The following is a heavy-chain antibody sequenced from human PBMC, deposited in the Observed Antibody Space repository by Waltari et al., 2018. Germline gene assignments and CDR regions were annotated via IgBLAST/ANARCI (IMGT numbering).Heavy chain of an antibody. CDR1: GFTFRSYG. D-gene: IGHD6-13*01. CDR2: IWYDGSNK. Sequence: QVQLVESGGGVVQPGRSLRLSCAASGFTFRSYGMHWVRQAPGKGLEWVAVIWYDGSNKYYADSVKGRFTISRDNSKNTLYLQMNSLRAEDTAVYYCARVIGEQQLPSPYYYGMDVWGQGTTVTVSS. J-gene: IGHJ6*02. CDR3: ARVIGEQQLPSPYYYGMDV. V-gene: IGHV3-33*01.